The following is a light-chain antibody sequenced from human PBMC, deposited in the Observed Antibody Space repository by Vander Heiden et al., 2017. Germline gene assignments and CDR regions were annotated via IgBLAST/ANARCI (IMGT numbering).Light chain of an antibody. CDR1: QDIRND. V-gene: IGKV1-6*02. CDR3: LQEYSYPFT. Sequence: AIQMTLSPSSSSASVGDRVTITCRASQDIRNDLGWYQQKPGKATKVLIYAAASLQSEVPSRFSGSGSGTEFTLTISSLQPEDFATYYCLQEYSYPFTFGQGTKLEIK. J-gene: IGKJ2*01. CDR2: AAA.